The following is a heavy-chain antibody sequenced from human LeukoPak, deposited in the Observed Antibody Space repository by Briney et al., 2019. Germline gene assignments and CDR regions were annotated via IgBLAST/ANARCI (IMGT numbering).Heavy chain of an antibody. D-gene: IGHD2-8*02. CDR2: IYPTESET. Sequence: GESLKISCKGSGYSFSSYRIGGVGKMPGKGLEWMGVIYPTESETRYSPSFEGQVTISADRSINTAYLQWSSLKASDAAIYYCARRDGTGHWAFDYWGQGTLVTVSS. J-gene: IGHJ4*02. CDR1: GYSFSSYR. CDR3: ARRDGTGHWAFDY. V-gene: IGHV5-51*03.